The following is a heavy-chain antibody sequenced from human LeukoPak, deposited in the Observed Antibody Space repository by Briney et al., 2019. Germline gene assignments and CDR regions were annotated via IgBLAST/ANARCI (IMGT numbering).Heavy chain of an antibody. J-gene: IGHJ5*02. CDR1: GYTFTSYG. CDR2: ISAYNGNT. Sequence: ASVKVSCKASGYTFTSYGISWVRQAPGQGLEWMGSISAYNGNTNYAQKLQGRVTMTTDTSTSTAYMELRSLRSDDTAVYYCARAIPSQWRGVWFDPWGQGTLVTVSS. CDR3: ARAIPSQWRGVWFDP. D-gene: IGHD6-19*01. V-gene: IGHV1-18*01.